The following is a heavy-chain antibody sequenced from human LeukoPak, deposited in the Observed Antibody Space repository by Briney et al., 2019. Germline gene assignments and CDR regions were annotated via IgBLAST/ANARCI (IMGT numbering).Heavy chain of an antibody. CDR2: IIPILGIA. CDR3: ATYYYDSSGYYPDY. V-gene: IGHV1-69*04. Sequence: SVKVSCKASGYTFTSYGISWVRQAPGQGLEWMGRIIPILGIANYAQKFQGRVTITADKSTSTAYMELSSLRSEDTAVYYCATYYYDSSGYYPDYWGQGTLVTVSS. J-gene: IGHJ4*02. D-gene: IGHD3-22*01. CDR1: GYTFTSYG.